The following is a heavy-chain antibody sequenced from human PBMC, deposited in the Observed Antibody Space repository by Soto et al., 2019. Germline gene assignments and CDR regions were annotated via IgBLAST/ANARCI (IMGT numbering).Heavy chain of an antibody. CDR2: ISSSSSYI. D-gene: IGHD3-22*01. J-gene: IGHJ4*02. CDR1: GFTFSSYS. Sequence: EVQLVESGGGLVKPGGSLRLSCAASGFTFSSYSMNWVRQAPGKGLEWVSSISSSSSYIYYADSVKGRFTISRDNAKNSLYLQMNSLRAEDTAVYYCARDPSTSGYYSFDYWGQGTLVTVSS. CDR3: ARDPSTSGYYSFDY. V-gene: IGHV3-21*01.